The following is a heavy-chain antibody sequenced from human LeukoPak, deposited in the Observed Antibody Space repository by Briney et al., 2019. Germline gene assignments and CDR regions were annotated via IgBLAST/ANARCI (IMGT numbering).Heavy chain of an antibody. J-gene: IGHJ4*02. CDR2: IHTSGST. Sequence: SETLSLTCTVSGGSIGIWSWIRQPAGKGLEWIGRIHTSGSTNYNPSLKSRVTMSVDTSKNQFSLNLSSVTAADTAVYYCARPRSTSGWDGDFDSWGQGTLVIVSS. D-gene: IGHD6-19*01. CDR1: GGSIGI. CDR3: ARPRSTSGWDGDFDS. V-gene: IGHV4-4*07.